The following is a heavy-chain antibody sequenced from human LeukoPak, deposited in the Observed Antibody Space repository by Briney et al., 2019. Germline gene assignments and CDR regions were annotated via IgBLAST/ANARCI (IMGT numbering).Heavy chain of an antibody. Sequence: GGSLRLSCAASGFTFSSYGMHWVRQAPGKGLEWVAVIWYDGSNKYYADSVKGRFTISRDNAENSLFLQMNSLRAEDTAVYYCAVPPLSGSGSSRPLAGVDVWGQGTTVTVSS. CDR1: GFTFSSYG. J-gene: IGHJ6*02. CDR2: IWYDGSNK. D-gene: IGHD3-10*01. CDR3: AVPPLSGSGSSRPLAGVDV. V-gene: IGHV3-33*03.